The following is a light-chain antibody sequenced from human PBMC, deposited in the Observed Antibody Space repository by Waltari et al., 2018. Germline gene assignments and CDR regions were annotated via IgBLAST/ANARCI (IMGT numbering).Light chain of an antibody. CDR3: YSTDSSGNHRV. Sequence: SYELTQPPSVSVSPGQTARITCSGDALPKKYAFWYQQKPGQAPLLVIYEDSKRPSGIPERFSGSSSGTMATLTISGAQVEDEADYYCYSTDSSGNHRVFGGGTKLTVL. J-gene: IGLJ2*01. CDR2: EDS. CDR1: ALPKKY. V-gene: IGLV3-10*01.